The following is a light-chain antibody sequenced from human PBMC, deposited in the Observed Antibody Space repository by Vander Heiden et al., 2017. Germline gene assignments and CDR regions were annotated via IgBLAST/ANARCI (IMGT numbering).Light chain of an antibody. CDR1: QSVSSSY. V-gene: IGKV3-20*01. J-gene: IGKJ3*01. CDR3: QQYGSSPLFT. Sequence: EIVLTQSLGTLSLSTGERATLSCRARQSVSSSYLGWYQQTPGQDPRLLIYGASSRATGIPDRFSGSGSGTDFTLTISRLEPEDFAVYYCQQYGSSPLFTFGPGTKVDIK. CDR2: GAS.